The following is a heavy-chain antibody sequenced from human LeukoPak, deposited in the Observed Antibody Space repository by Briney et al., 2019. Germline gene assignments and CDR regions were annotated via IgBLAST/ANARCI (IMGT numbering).Heavy chain of an antibody. CDR1: GGSISSSNW. CDR3: ARGTRYCSGGSCYLFHFDY. D-gene: IGHD2-15*01. Sequence: SGTLSLTCAVSGGSISSSNWWSWVRQPPGKGLEWIGEIYHSGSTNYNPSLKSRVTISVDESKNQFSLKLSSVTAADTAVYYCARGTRYCSGGSCYLFHFDYWGQGTLVTVSS. V-gene: IGHV4-4*02. CDR2: IYHSGST. J-gene: IGHJ4*02.